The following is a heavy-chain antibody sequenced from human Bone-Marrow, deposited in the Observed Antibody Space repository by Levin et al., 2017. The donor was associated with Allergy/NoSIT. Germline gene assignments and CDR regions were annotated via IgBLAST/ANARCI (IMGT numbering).Heavy chain of an antibody. CDR3: ARVPHEYNYGRSVDS. J-gene: IGHJ4*02. CDR2: IYNSGNT. Sequence: LRLSCSVSGGSVSSPDFYWNWIRQPPGKGLEWIGYIYNSGNTNYNPSLRSRVIISGDTSKNQFSLQLTSVTAADTAVYYCARVPHEYNYGRSVDSWGQGTQVTVSS. D-gene: IGHD5-24*01. CDR1: GGSVSSPDFY. V-gene: IGHV4-30-4*01.